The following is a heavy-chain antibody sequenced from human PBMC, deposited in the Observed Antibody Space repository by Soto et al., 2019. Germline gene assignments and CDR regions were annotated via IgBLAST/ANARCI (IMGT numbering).Heavy chain of an antibody. Sequence: SETLSLTCTVSGGSISSSTYYWGCIRQSPGKGLEWIGSIYYSGSTYYNPSLKSRVAISVDTSKNQFSLKLSSVTAADTAVYYCARELSYDFWSGYYTSWGQGTLVTVSS. CDR1: GGSISSSTYY. D-gene: IGHD3-3*01. CDR2: IYYSGST. J-gene: IGHJ5*02. V-gene: IGHV4-39*07. CDR3: ARELSYDFWSGYYTS.